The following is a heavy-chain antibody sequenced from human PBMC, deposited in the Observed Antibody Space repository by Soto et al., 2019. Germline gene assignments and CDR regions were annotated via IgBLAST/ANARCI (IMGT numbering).Heavy chain of an antibody. CDR2: INAGNGNT. CDR3: ARDGIAAAGTSWFDP. CDR1: GYTFTSHA. V-gene: IGHV1-3*05. J-gene: IGHJ5*02. Sequence: QVQLVQSGAEEKKPGASVKVSCKASGYTFTSHAMHWVRQAPGQRLEWMGWINAGNGNTKYSQKFQGRVTITTDTSASTAYMELSSLRSEDTPVYYCARDGIAAAGTSWFDPWGQGTLVTVSS. D-gene: IGHD6-13*01.